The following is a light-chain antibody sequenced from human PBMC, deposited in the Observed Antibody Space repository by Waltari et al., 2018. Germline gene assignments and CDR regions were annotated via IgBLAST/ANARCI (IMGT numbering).Light chain of an antibody. Sequence: EIVLTQSPGTLSLSPGERATLYCRASQSVWRTLAWYQQKPGQAPRLLIYDASSRATGVPYRFSGSGSGTDFSLTISRLEPEDFAVYYCQKYGTLPATFGQGTTVEIK. CDR2: DAS. J-gene: IGKJ1*01. V-gene: IGKV3-20*01. CDR3: QKYGTLPAT. CDR1: QSVWRT.